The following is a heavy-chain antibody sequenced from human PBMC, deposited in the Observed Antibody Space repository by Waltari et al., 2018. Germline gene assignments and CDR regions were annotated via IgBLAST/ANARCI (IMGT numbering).Heavy chain of an antibody. CDR3: VKDRPDWPIDC. Sequence: EVQLLESGGGLVQPGGSLRLPCTASGFTFSSFSMSWVRQATGKGLGWVSSMGNSGANTYYANPVKGRFTVSRDNSKNTVYLQINSLRAEDTATYYCVKDRPDWPIDCWGQGTLVTVSS. D-gene: IGHD3-9*01. V-gene: IGHV3-23*01. CDR1: GFTFSSFS. J-gene: IGHJ4*02. CDR2: MGNSGANT.